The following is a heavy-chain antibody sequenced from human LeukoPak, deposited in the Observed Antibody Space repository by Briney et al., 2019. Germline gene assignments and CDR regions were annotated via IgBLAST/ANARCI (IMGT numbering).Heavy chain of an antibody. D-gene: IGHD2-2*01. V-gene: IGHV1-2*02. CDR1: GYTFTGYY. CDR2: INPNSGGT. CDR3: ARDYCSSTSCYEGGYFDY. J-gene: IGHJ4*02. Sequence: ASVKVPCKASGYTFTGYYMHWVRQAPGQGLEWMGLINPNSGGTNYAQKFQGRVTMTRDTSISTAYMELSRLRSDDTAVYYCARDYCSSTSCYEGGYFDYWGQGTLVTVSS.